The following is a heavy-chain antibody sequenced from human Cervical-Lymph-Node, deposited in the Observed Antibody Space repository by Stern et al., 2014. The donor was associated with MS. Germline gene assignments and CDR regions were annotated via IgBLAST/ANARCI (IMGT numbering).Heavy chain of an antibody. CDR3: ASLSSTVTEQFDY. D-gene: IGHD4-11*01. CDR2: ISFVGNFK. Sequence: VQLVESGGGVVQPGGSLRLSCVASGFTFSTYAMHWVRRAPGKGLEGLAVISFVGNFKYYADSVKGRLTISRDNSQNTFYLLMTGLRAEDTAVYYCASLSSTVTEQFDYWGQGTMVTVSS. CDR1: GFTFSTYA. V-gene: IGHV3-30*04. J-gene: IGHJ4*02.